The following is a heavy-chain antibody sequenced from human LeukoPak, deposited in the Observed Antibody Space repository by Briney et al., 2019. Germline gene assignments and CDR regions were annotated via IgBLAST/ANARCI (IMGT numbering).Heavy chain of an antibody. V-gene: IGHV4-34*01. CDR1: GGSFSGYY. D-gene: IGHD2-15*01. CDR2: INHSGST. J-gene: IGHJ4*02. Sequence: SETLSLTCAVYGGSFSGYYWSWIRQPPGKGLEWIGEINHSGSTNYNPSLKSRVTVSVDTSKNQFSLKLSSVTAADTAVYYCATSGYCSGGSCYRLFDYWSQGTLVTVSS. CDR3: ATSGYCSGGSCYRLFDY.